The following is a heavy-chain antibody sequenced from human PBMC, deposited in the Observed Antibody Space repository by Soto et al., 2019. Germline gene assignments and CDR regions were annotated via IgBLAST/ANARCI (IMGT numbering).Heavy chain of an antibody. Sequence: ASVKVSCKASGYTFTSYYMHWVRQAPGKGLEWMGGFDPEDGETIYAQKFQGRVTMTEDTSTDTAYMELSSLRSEDTAVYYCATDPSAVLRFLEWPPAWFDPWGQGTLVTVSS. D-gene: IGHD3-3*01. CDR1: GYTFTSYY. CDR2: FDPEDGET. CDR3: ATDPSAVLRFLEWPPAWFDP. V-gene: IGHV1-24*01. J-gene: IGHJ5*02.